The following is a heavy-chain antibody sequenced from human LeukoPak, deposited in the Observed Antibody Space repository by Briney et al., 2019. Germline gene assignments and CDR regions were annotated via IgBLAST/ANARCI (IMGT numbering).Heavy chain of an antibody. CDR2: IYTSGST. Sequence: SETLSLTCTVSGGSISSYYWSWIRQPAGKGLEWIGRIYTSGSTNYNPSLKSRVTMSVDTSKSQFSLKLTSVTAADTAVYYCAREWDYFYYMDVWGKGTTVTVSS. CDR1: GGSISSYY. V-gene: IGHV4-4*07. CDR3: AREWDYFYYMDV. J-gene: IGHJ6*03.